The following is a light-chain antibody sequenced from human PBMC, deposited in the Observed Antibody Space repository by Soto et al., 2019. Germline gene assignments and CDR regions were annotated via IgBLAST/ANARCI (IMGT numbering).Light chain of an antibody. CDR1: QGISNY. V-gene: IGKV1-27*01. CDR3: QNLDSAAFT. Sequence: DIQMTQSPSSLSASVGDRVTITCRASQGISNYLAWYQQRPGKVPKLLIYAASTLQSGVPSRFSGSGSGTDFTLTINSLLPEDVATYYCQNLDSAAFTFGPGTEVDIK. CDR2: AAS. J-gene: IGKJ3*01.